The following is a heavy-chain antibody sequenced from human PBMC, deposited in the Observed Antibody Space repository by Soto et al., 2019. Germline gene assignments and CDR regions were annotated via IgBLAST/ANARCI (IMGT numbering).Heavy chain of an antibody. Sequence: NPSETLSLTCTVSGGSISSGGYYWSWIRQHPGKGLEWIGYIYYSGSTYYNPSLKSRVTISVDTSKNQFPLKLSSVTAADTAVYYCARAMGGYFDYWGQGTLVTVSS. J-gene: IGHJ4*02. CDR3: ARAMGGYFDY. D-gene: IGHD3-10*01. V-gene: IGHV4-31*03. CDR1: GGSISSGGYY. CDR2: IYYSGST.